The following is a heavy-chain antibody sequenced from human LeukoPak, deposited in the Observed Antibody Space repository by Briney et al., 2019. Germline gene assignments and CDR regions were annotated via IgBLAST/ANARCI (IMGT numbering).Heavy chain of an antibody. CDR1: GITVSRDH. J-gene: IGHJ1*01. D-gene: IGHD2-2*02. CDR2: IYSGGET. Sequence: GGSLRLSCAASGITVSRDHMSWVRQAPGKGLEWVSVIYSGGETYYAESVKGRFTISRDNSKNALYLQMNSLRDEDTAVYYCARDQCTSASCYSNWGQGTLVTVSS. CDR3: ARDQCTSASCYSN. V-gene: IGHV3-66*02.